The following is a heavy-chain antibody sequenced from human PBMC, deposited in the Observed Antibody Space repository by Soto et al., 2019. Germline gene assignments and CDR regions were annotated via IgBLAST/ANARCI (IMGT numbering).Heavy chain of an antibody. D-gene: IGHD3-9*01. Sequence: GGSLRLSCAASGFTFSSYAMNWVRQAPGKGLEWVSTISDSGGSTYYADSVKGRFTISRDSSKNTVYLHVNSLRTEDTAVYYCTKAGDGSDWLYFFDYWGQGTLVTVSS. J-gene: IGHJ4*02. V-gene: IGHV3-23*01. CDR2: ISDSGGST. CDR3: TKAGDGSDWLYFFDY. CDR1: GFTFSSYA.